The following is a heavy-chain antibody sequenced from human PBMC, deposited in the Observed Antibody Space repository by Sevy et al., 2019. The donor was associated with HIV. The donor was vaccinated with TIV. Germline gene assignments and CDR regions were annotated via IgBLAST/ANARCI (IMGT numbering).Heavy chain of an antibody. J-gene: IGHJ1*01. CDR3: ARDRIGGTMIVEGYSQH. D-gene: IGHD3-22*01. Sequence: GGSLRLSCAASGFTFSSYSMNWVRQAPGKGLEWVSYSSSSSSYIYYADSVKGRFTISRDNAKNSLYLQMNSLRAEDTAVYYCARDRIGGTMIVEGYSQHWGQGTLVTVSS. V-gene: IGHV3-21*01. CDR1: GFTFSSYS. CDR2: SSSSSSYI.